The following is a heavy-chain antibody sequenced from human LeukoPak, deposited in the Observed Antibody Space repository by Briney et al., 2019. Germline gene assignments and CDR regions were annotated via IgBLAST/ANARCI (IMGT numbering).Heavy chain of an antibody. CDR1: GYTFTGYY. Sequence: ASVKVSCKASGYTFTGYYLHWVRQAPGQGLEWMGWINPYNGDTNYSPKFKGRVTLTRDTSTTTSCMDLGRLTSDDTAVYFCARGSYDSRGYYSDYHFYMELWGKGTTVTVSS. V-gene: IGHV1-2*02. D-gene: IGHD3-22*01. J-gene: IGHJ6*03. CDR3: ARGSYDSRGYYSDYHFYMEL. CDR2: INPYNGDT.